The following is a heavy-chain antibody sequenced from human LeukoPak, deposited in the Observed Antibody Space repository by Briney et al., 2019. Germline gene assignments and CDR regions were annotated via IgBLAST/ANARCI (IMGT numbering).Heavy chain of an antibody. CDR3: ARGGYYYDSSGSLEDS. Sequence: QTGGSLRLSCAASGFTFSSYAMHWVRQAPGKGLEWVAVISYDGSNKYYADSVKGRFTISRDNSKNTLYLQMNSLRAEDTAVYYCARGGYYYDSSGSLEDSWGQGTLVTVSS. V-gene: IGHV3-30-3*01. CDR1: GFTFSSYA. J-gene: IGHJ4*02. CDR2: ISYDGSNK. D-gene: IGHD3-22*01.